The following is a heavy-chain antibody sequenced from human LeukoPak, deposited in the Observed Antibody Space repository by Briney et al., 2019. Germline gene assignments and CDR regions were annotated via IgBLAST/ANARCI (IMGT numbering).Heavy chain of an antibody. D-gene: IGHD6-13*01. J-gene: IGHJ4*02. CDR3: ARDPINIATAANGFDY. V-gene: IGHV3-21*01. Sequence: GGSLRLSCAASGFTFSRYSINWVRQAPGKGLEWVSSISSSSSYIYYAEPVKGRLTVFRDNAKNSLYLQMNSLRVEDTAVYYCARDPINIATAANGFDYWGQGTLVTVSS. CDR2: ISSSSSYI. CDR1: GFTFSRYS.